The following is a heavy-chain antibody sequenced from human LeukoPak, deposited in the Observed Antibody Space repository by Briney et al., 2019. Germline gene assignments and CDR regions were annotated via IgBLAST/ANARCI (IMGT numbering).Heavy chain of an antibody. CDR1: GYTFTSYA. CDR3: ARVSDYGDAFDI. J-gene: IGHJ3*02. CDR2: INTNSGNP. V-gene: IGHV7-4-1*02. D-gene: IGHD4-17*01. Sequence: ASGKVSCKASGYTFTSYAMNWVRQSPGQGLEWMVWINTNSGNPTYAQAFTGRFVFSLDTSVSPAYLQISSLKAEDTAVYYCARVSDYGDAFDIWGQGTMVTVSS.